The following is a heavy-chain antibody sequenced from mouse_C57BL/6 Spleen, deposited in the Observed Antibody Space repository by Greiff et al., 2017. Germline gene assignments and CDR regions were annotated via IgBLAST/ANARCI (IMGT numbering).Heavy chain of an antibody. D-gene: IGHD4-1*01. CDR3: ARGTGTRYAMDY. V-gene: IGHV1-69*01. J-gene: IGHJ4*01. CDR1: GYTFTSYW. Sequence: VQLQQPGAELVMPGASVKLSCKASGYTFTSYWMHWVKQRPGQGLEWIGEIDPSDSYTNYNQKFKGKSTLTVDKSSSTAYMQLSSLTSEDSAVYYCARGTGTRYAMDYGGQGTSVTVSS. CDR2: IDPSDSYT.